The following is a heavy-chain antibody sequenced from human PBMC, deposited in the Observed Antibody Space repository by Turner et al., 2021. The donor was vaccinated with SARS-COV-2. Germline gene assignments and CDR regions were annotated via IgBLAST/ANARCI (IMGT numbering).Heavy chain of an antibody. V-gene: IGHV1-69*10. Sequence: QVQLVQSGAEVKKPGSSVKVSCKASGATFSSYAISCVRQGPGQGLEWMGGIIPILGITNDAQKFQGRVTITEDKTTSTAYMELSSLRYEDTDVYYCARQRISVAGYDYYGMDVWGQGTTVTVSS. D-gene: IGHD6-19*01. CDR3: ARQRISVAGYDYYGMDV. J-gene: IGHJ6*02. CDR1: GATFSSYA. CDR2: IIPILGIT.